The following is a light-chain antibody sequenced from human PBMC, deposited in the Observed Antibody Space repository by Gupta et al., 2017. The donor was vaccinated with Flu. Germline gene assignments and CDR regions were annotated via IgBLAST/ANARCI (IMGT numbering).Light chain of an antibody. Sequence: QSVLTQPPSVSGAPGQRVTLSCTGPSSNIGAGYDVHWYQQLPGTAPKLLIYGSTNRPSGVPDRFSGSKSGTSASLAITGLQADDEADYYCQSHDISLSEWVFGGGTRLTVL. CDR2: GST. V-gene: IGLV1-40*01. CDR1: SSNIGAGYD. J-gene: IGLJ3*02. CDR3: QSHDISLSEWV.